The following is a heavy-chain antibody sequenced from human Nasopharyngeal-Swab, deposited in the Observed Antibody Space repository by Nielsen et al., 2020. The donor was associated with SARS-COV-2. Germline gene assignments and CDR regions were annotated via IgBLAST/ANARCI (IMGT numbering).Heavy chain of an antibody. J-gene: IGHJ4*02. Sequence: WIRQPPGKGLEWIGEINHSGSTNYNPSLRSRVTISVDTSKNQFSLKLSSVTAADTAVYYCARHQDDFWSGYFVFDCWGQGALVTVSS. CDR2: INHSGST. D-gene: IGHD3-3*01. CDR3: ARHQDDFWSGYFVFDC. V-gene: IGHV4-34*01.